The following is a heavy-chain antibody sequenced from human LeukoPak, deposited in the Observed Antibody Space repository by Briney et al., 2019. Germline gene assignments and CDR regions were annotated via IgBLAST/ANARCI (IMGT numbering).Heavy chain of an antibody. V-gene: IGHV3-7*01. Sequence: PGGSLRLPCAASGFTFSSYWMSWFRQSPGKGLEWVANIKPDGSEKYFMDSVKGRFTISRDNAKNALYLEMNSLRAEDTAEYFCARERMYSGSGSTYPYYDYWGQGTLVTVSS. J-gene: IGHJ4*02. CDR2: IKPDGSEK. CDR1: GFTFSSYW. D-gene: IGHD3-10*01. CDR3: ARERMYSGSGSTYPYYDY.